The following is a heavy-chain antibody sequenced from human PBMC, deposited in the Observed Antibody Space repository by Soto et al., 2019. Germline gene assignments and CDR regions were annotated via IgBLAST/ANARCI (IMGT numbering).Heavy chain of an antibody. J-gene: IGHJ5*02. V-gene: IGHV5-51*01. CDR2: IFTRDSET. Sequence: HGESRKISCKGPGHLFNNHWIGWVRQTPGKGLEWMGLIFTRDSETKTSPSFQGHVSFSVDNSINTVYLQWTSLKTTDTGIYFCARGYFDSGHGYDLWGQGTLVTVSS. CDR1: GHLFNNHW. D-gene: IGHD3-10*01. CDR3: ARGYFDSGHGYDL.